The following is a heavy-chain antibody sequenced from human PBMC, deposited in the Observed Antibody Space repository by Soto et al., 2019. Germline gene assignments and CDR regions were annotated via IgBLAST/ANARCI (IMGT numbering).Heavy chain of an antibody. J-gene: IGHJ5*02. CDR2: SSSGSAFI. Sequence: EAQVVESGGGLVKPGGSLRLSCNFTFSMYSMNWVRQAPGKGLEWVASSSSGSAFIKYADSVKGRFSISRDNAKNSVSLQMNSLRAEDTAMYYCTRDQGGSYDSWFDPWGRGTLVTVSS. D-gene: IGHD1-26*01. CDR1: TFSMYS. CDR3: TRDQGGSYDSWFDP. V-gene: IGHV3-21*01.